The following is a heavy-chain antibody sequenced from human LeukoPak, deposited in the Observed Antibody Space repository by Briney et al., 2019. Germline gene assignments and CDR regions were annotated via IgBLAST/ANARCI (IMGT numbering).Heavy chain of an antibody. Sequence: SETLSLTFTVSGGSISSGGYYWSWIRQHPGKGLEWIGYIYYSGSTYYNPSLKSRVTISVDTSKNQFSLKLSSVTAADTAVYYCARLLLYYYDSSGFDYWGQGTLVTVSS. J-gene: IGHJ4*02. CDR2: IYYSGST. D-gene: IGHD3-22*01. CDR3: ARLLLYYYDSSGFDY. V-gene: IGHV4-30-4*08. CDR1: GGSISSGGYY.